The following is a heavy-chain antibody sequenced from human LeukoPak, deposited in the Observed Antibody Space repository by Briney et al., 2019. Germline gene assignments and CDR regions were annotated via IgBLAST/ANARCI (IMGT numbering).Heavy chain of an antibody. CDR1: GYSISSGYY. V-gene: IGHV4-38-2*01. J-gene: IGHJ4*02. CDR2: IYHSGST. Sequence: SETLSLTCAVSGYSISSGYYWGWIRQPPGKGLEWIGSIYHSGSTYYNPSLKSRVTTSVDTSKNQFSLKLSSVTAADTAVYYCARLGYDILTGYYTPLYFDYWGQGTLVTVSS. CDR3: ARLGYDILTGYYTPLYFDY. D-gene: IGHD3-9*01.